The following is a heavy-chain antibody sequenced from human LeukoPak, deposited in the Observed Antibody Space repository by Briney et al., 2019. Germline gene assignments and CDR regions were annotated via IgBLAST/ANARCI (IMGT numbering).Heavy chain of an antibody. CDR2: ISGSGGST. CDR1: GFTFSSYA. J-gene: IGHJ4*02. CDR3: AKGYDFWSGYIDY. D-gene: IGHD3-3*01. Sequence: GGSLRLSCAASGFTFSSYAMNWVRQAPGRGLEWVSAISGSGGSTYYADSVKGRFTISRDNSKNTLYLQMSSLRAGDTAVYYCAKGYDFWSGYIDYWGQGTLVTVSS. V-gene: IGHV3-23*01.